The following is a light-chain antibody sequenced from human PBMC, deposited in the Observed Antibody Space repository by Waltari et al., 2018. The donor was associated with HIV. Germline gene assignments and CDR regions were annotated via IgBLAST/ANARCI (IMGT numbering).Light chain of an antibody. CDR2: DVS. Sequence: QSALTQPASVSGSPGQSITISCSGTNSDVGGYNYVSWYQQHPGKAPKLIIFDVSHRPSGISNRFSGSKSGNTASLTISVLQAEDEADYYCSSYTRSTTLDAVFGTGTKVSVL. V-gene: IGLV2-14*03. J-gene: IGLJ1*01. CDR3: SSYTRSTTLDAV. CDR1: NSDVGGYNY.